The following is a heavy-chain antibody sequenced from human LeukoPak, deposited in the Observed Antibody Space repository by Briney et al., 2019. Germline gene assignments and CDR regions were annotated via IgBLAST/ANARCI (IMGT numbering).Heavy chain of an antibody. V-gene: IGHV3-74*01. Sequence: SGGSLRLSCAASGFTFSSYWMHWVRHAPGKGLVWVARIYNDGSSTTYADSVKGRFTISRDNAKNSLYLQMNSLRVEDTAVYYCVRVGTSFDIWGQGAMVTVSS. CDR3: VRVGTSFDI. J-gene: IGHJ3*02. CDR1: GFTFSSYW. CDR2: IYNDGSST. D-gene: IGHD7-27*01.